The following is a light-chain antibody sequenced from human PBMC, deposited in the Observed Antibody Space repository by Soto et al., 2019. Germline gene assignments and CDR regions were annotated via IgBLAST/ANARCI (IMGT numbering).Light chain of an antibody. CDR1: QSLLASEHGNNY. Sequence: DIVMTQTPLSLTVTPGEPASISCRASQSLLASEHGNNYLDWYLQKPGQSPQLLIYTASHRASGVPERFSGSGSGTDFTLTISRLEAEDFAVYYCMQRIGFPLTFGGGTKVEIK. CDR3: MQRIGFPLT. J-gene: IGKJ4*01. CDR2: TAS. V-gene: IGKV2-40*01.